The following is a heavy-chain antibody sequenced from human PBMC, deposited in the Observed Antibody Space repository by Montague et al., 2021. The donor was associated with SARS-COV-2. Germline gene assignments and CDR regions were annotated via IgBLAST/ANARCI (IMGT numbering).Heavy chain of an antibody. CDR3: ARHPLGYCSSNSCYVG. V-gene: IGHV4-39*01. J-gene: IGHJ4*02. Sequence: YSPSLKSRVTISVDTSKNQFSLKLSSVTAADTAVYYCARHPLGYCSSNSCYVGGGEGTLVTVSS. D-gene: IGHD2-2*01.